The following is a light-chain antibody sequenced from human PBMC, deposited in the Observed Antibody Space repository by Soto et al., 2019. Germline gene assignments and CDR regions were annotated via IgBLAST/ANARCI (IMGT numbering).Light chain of an antibody. CDR1: HSDVGAYYR. V-gene: IGLV2-14*03. CDR2: DAI. J-gene: IGLJ3*02. CDR3: TSFTSTSTWV. Sequence: QSALTQPASVSAAPGQSITISCAGTHSDVGAYYRVSWSQQHPGKPPKLVIFDAIYRPSGVSNRFSGSKSGNTASLSISGLQPEDESGYYCTSFTSTSTWVFGGGTKLTVL.